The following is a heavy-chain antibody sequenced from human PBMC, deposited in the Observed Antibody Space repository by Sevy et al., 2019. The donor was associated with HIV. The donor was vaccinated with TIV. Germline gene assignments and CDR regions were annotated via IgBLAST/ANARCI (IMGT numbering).Heavy chain of an antibody. CDR2: IIPIFGTA. Sequence: ASVKVSCKASGGTFSSYAISWVRQAPGQGLEWMGGIIPIFGTANYAQKFQGRVTITADESTSTAYMELSSLRSEDTAVYYCARDGEYSSHYYYYGMDVWGQGTTVTVSS. D-gene: IGHD3-10*01. CDR3: ARDGEYSSHYYYYGMDV. V-gene: IGHV1-69*13. J-gene: IGHJ6*02. CDR1: GGTFSSYA.